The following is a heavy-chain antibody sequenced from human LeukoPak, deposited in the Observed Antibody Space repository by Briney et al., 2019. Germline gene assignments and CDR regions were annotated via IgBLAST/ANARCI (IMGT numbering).Heavy chain of an antibody. CDR2: ISWDGGST. D-gene: IGHD4-11*01. CDR3: AKDGVGGYSNDYYYYYYMDV. J-gene: IGHJ6*03. Sequence: PGGSLRLSCAASGFTFDDYAMHWVRQAPGKGLEWVSLISWDGGSTYYADSVKGRFTIPRDNSKNSLYLQMNSLRAEDTALYYCAKDGVGGYSNDYYYYYYMDVWGKGTTVTVSS. V-gene: IGHV3-43D*03. CDR1: GFTFDDYA.